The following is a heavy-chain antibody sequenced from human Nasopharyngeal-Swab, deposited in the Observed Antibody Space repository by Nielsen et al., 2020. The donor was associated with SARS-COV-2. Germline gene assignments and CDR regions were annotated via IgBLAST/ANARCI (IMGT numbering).Heavy chain of an antibody. CDR3: ARVNYGGIFDY. Sequence: SETLSLTCTVSGGSISSSSYYWGWIRQPPGKGLEWIGGIYYSGSTYYNPSLKSRVTISVDTSKNQFSLKLSSVTAADTAVYYCARVNYGGIFDYWGQGTLVTVSS. D-gene: IGHD4-23*01. J-gene: IGHJ4*02. V-gene: IGHV4-39*07. CDR2: IYYSGST. CDR1: GGSISSSSYY.